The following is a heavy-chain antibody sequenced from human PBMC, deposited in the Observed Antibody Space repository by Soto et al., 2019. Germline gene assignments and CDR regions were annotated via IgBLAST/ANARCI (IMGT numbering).Heavy chain of an antibody. CDR2: MNPNSGNT. J-gene: IGHJ4*02. D-gene: IGHD3-10*01. CDR3: AREGYYGSGCTPDY. Sequence: QVQLVQSGAEVKKPGASVKVSCKASGYTFTSYDINWERQATGQGLEWMGWMNPNSGNTGYAQKFQGRVTMTRNTSKSTAYMELGNLRSEETAVYYCAREGYYGSGCTPDYWGQGTLVIVSS. CDR1: GYTFTSYD. V-gene: IGHV1-8*01.